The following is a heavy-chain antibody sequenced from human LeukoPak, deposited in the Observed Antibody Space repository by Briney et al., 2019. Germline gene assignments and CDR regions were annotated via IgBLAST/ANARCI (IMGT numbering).Heavy chain of an antibody. CDR2: IYYSGST. CDR1: GGSISSGDYY. CDR3: ARGEGIAAAGNFDY. Sequence: PSRTLSLTCTVSGGSISSGDYYWSWIRQPPGKSLEWIGYIYYSGSTYYNPSLKSRVTISVDTSKNQFSLKLSSVTAADTAVYYCARGEGIAAAGNFDYWGQGTLVTVSS. D-gene: IGHD6-13*01. V-gene: IGHV4-30-4*01. J-gene: IGHJ4*02.